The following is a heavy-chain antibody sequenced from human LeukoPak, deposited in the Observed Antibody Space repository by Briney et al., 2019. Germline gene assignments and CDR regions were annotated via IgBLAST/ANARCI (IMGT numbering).Heavy chain of an antibody. Sequence: GGSLRLSCSASGFTFSSYAMHWVRQAPGKGLEYVSGISSSGGSTYYADSVKGRFTISRDNSKNTLYLQMSSLRPEDTALYYCEPITMVRGDTPPYFDYWGQGTLVTVSS. V-gene: IGHV3-64D*06. J-gene: IGHJ4*02. D-gene: IGHD3-10*01. CDR1: GFTFSSYA. CDR3: EPITMVRGDTPPYFDY. CDR2: ISSSGGST.